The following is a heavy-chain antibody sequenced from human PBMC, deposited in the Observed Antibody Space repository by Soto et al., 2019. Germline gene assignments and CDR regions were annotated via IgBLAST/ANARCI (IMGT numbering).Heavy chain of an antibody. V-gene: IGHV4-39*01. J-gene: IGHJ3*02. CDR1: RCPITSSRSY. CDR3: ATGDVDTAMVSAFDI. CDR2: TYYSWST. D-gene: IGHD5-18*01. Sequence: LSLTTTFTRCPITSSRSYLGWICQPPEKGQECIGSTYYSWSTFYNASFKSGVSISFNTSYNLFYMKLSSVTAADTAVYYCATGDVDTAMVSAFDIWGQGTMVT.